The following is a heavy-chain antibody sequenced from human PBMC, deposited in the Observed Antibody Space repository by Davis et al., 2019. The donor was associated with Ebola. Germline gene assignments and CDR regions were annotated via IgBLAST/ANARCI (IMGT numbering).Heavy chain of an antibody. D-gene: IGHD6-19*01. CDR2: LDLGADT. CDR3: AKDTSNVWFDV. CDR1: GFTFRDYS. V-gene: IGHV3-23*01. J-gene: IGHJ3*01. Sequence: GESLKISCAASGFTFRDYSMSWIRQAPGKGLEWVSTLDLGADTYYADSVKGRFTISRDNSKNTLYLQMNSLRVEDTAIYYCAKDTSNVWFDVWGQGTMVTVSS.